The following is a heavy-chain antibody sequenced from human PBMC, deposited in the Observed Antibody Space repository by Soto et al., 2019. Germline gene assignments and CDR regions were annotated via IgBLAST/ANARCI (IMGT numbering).Heavy chain of an antibody. CDR1: GFTFSDSW. D-gene: IGHD4-4*01. Sequence: GGSLRLSCTASGFTFSDSWMTWVRQAPGKGLEWVARIKPDESEKKYADSVKGRFSISRDNAKNSMYLQMDSLRGEDTAVYYCVRGGSNYASWGQGTLVTAPQ. V-gene: IGHV3-7*01. J-gene: IGHJ5*02. CDR2: IKPDESEK. CDR3: VRGGSNYAS.